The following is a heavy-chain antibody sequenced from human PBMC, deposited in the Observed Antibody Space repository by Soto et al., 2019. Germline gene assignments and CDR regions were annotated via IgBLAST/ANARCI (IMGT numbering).Heavy chain of an antibody. V-gene: IGHV1-69*13. CDR3: ARDGSPEAGYFDY. CDR1: GGTFSSYA. J-gene: IGHJ4*02. Sequence: ASVKVSCKASGGTFSSYAISWVRQAPGQGLEWMGGIIPIFGTANYAQKFQGRVTITADESTSTAYMELSSLRSEDTAVYYCARDGSPEAGYFDYWGQGTLVTVPS. D-gene: IGHD2-2*03. CDR2: IIPIFGTA.